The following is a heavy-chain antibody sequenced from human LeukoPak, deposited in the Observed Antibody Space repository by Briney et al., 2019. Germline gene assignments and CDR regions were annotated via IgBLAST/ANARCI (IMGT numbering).Heavy chain of an antibody. V-gene: IGHV4-39*01. CDR3: ARRLAGTEDY. CDR1: GGSISSNNYY. D-gene: IGHD6-13*01. J-gene: IGHJ4*02. CDR2: FYYSGST. Sequence: SETLSLTCTVSGGSISSNNYYWGWIRQPPGRGLEWIGSFYYSGSTYYNPSLRSRVTISVDTSKNQFSLRLSSVTATDTAVYYCARRLAGTEDYWGQGTLVTVSS.